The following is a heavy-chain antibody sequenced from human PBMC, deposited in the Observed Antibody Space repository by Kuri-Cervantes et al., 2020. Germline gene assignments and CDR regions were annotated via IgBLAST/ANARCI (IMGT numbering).Heavy chain of an antibody. Sequence: GGSLRLSCAVSGGSISSSNWWSWVRQAPGKGLEWVAVISYDGSNKYYADSVKSRFTISRDNSKNTLYLQMNSLRAEDTAVYYCAKERSYGDYVFDYGMDVWGQGTTVTVSS. CDR1: GGSISSSN. CDR3: AKERSYGDYVFDYGMDV. CDR2: ISYDGSNK. J-gene: IGHJ6*02. D-gene: IGHD4-17*01. V-gene: IGHV3-30*18.